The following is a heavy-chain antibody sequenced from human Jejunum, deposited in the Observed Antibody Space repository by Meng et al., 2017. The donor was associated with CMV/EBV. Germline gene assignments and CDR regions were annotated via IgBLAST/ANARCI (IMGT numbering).Heavy chain of an antibody. J-gene: IGHJ4*02. CDR2: IKQDGSEK. V-gene: IGHV3-7*01. D-gene: IGHD3-3*01. CDR3: ARDLGNGYASSIKDY. CDR1: FTCRSYW. Sequence: FTCRSYWMSWVRQAPGKGLEWVANIKQDGSEKYYGVSVKGRFTISRDNAKNSLSLQMNSLRAEDTAVYYCARDLGNGYASSIKDYWGQGTRVTVSS.